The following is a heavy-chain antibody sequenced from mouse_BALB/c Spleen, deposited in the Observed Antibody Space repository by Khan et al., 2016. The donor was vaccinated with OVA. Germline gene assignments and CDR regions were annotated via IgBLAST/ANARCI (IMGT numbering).Heavy chain of an antibody. D-gene: IGHD2-4*01. CDR2: IWSGGST. CDR1: GFSLTNYG. CDR3: ARNYDYDEGLAY. J-gene: IGHJ3*01. V-gene: IGHV2-2*02. Sequence: QVQLKESGPGLVQPSQSLSITCTVSGFSLTNYGVHWVRQSPGKGLEWLGLIWSGGSTDYNAAFISRLSISKDNSKSQVFFKMNSLQANDTAIYYCARNYDYDEGLAYWGQGTLVTVSA.